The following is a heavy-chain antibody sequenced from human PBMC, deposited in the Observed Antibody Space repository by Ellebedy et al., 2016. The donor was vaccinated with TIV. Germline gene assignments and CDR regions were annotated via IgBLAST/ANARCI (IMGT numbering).Heavy chain of an antibody. V-gene: IGHV3-7*01. CDR3: AKRASNGDYAVQVNPWFNP. J-gene: IGHJ5*01. CDR2: IRQEGAEI. CDR1: GFNSRSYW. D-gene: IGHD4-17*01. Sequence: PGGSLRLSCAAPGFNSRSYWMTWVRQAPGKGLEWVAKIRQEGAEIYDVESVEGRFTISRDNAKNSLFLQMNSLRGEDTAVYYCAKRASNGDYAVQVNPWFNPWGQGTLVTVSS.